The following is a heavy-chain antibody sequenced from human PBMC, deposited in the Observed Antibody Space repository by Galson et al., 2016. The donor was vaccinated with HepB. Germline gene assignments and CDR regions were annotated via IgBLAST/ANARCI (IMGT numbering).Heavy chain of an antibody. J-gene: IGHJ4*01. Sequence: SETLSLTCSVSGYSISTGYYWGWIRQPPGKGLEWSGYIFRSGTTYYNPSLKNRVTLSLDTSKNQFSLKLASVTAADTAMYYCARDNSAMARGIIIRGEVDYWGHGTLVTVSS. CDR2: IFRSGTT. D-gene: IGHD3-10*01. CDR1: GYSISTGYY. CDR3: ARDNSAMARGIIIRGEVDY. V-gene: IGHV4-38-2*02.